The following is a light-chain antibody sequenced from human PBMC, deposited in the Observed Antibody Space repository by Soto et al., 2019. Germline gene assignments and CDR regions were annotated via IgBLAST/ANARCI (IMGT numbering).Light chain of an antibody. CDR3: AVWDDSLQGRV. J-gene: IGLJ1*01. CDR1: NSNIGSNT. CDR2: YDN. Sequence: QSVLAQPPSASGTPGQRVTISWSGSNSNIGSNTVNWYQQLPGTAPKLLIYYDNLRPSGVPDRISGSKSGTSASLAISGRQSDDEADYYCAVWDDSLQGRVYGTGTKVTVL. V-gene: IGLV1-44*01.